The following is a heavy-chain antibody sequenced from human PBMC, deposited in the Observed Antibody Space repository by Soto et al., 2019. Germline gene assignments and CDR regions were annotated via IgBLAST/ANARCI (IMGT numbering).Heavy chain of an antibody. CDR2: IIPDSGAT. J-gene: IGHJ5*02. D-gene: IGHD3-3*01. V-gene: IGHV1-2*02. Sequence: ASVKVSCKASGYTFTGYYIHWVRQASGQGLEWMGWIIPDSGATNQKQKVKGRVTMTSEPFTNTAVRELSRLHSDDKAVYFCPRGDRIPIFGRLSWLDPWGQGTLVNVPS. CDR3: PRGDRIPIFGRLSWLDP. CDR1: GYTFTGYY.